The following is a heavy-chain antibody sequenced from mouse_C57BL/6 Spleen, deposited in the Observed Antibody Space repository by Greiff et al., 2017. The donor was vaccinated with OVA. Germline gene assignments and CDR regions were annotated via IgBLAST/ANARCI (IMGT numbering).Heavy chain of an antibody. CDR3: ARDWDYFDY. J-gene: IGHJ2*01. V-gene: IGHV5-17*01. CDR1: GFTFSDYG. CDR2: ISSGSSTI. Sequence: EVKLMESGGGLVKPGGSLKLSCAASGFTFSDYGMHWVRQAPETGLEWVAYISSGSSTIYYADTVKGRFTISRDNAKNTLFLQMTSLRSEDTAMYYCARDWDYFDYWGQGTTLTVSS. D-gene: IGHD4-1*01.